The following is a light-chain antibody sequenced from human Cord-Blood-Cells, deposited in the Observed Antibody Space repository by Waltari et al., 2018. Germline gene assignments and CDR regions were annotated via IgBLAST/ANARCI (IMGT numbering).Light chain of an antibody. V-gene: IGLV2-11*01. CDR1: SSDVGGYNY. J-gene: IGLJ3*02. Sequence: QSALTQPRSVSGSPGQSVTISCTGTSSDVGGYNYVSWDQQHPGKAPNLMIYEFSKRPSGVPDRFSGSKSGNTASRTISGLQAEDEAGYYCCSYAGSYTGVFGGGTKLTVL. CDR3: CSYAGSYTGV. CDR2: EFS.